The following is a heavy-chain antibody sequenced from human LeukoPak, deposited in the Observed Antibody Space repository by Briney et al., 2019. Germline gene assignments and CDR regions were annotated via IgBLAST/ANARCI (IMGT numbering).Heavy chain of an antibody. CDR3: ARDDEREAAGTDY. Sequence: GGSLRLSCAASGFTFSSCSMHWVRQAPGKGLEWVSSISSSSSYIYYADSVKGRFTISRDNAKNSLYLQMNSLRAEDTAVYYCARDDEREAAGTDYWGQGTLVTVSS. CDR1: GFTFSSCS. CDR2: ISSSSSYI. V-gene: IGHV3-21*01. D-gene: IGHD6-13*01. J-gene: IGHJ4*02.